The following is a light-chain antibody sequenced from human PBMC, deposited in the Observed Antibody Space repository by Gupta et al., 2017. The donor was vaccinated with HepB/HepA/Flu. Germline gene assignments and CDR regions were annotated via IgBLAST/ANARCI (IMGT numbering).Light chain of an antibody. CDR1: QSVGRN. Sequence: EIVMTQSPATLSVSPGERAALSCRASQSVGRNLAWYQQKPGQAPRLLIYGASTRATGIPARFSGSGSGTEFTLTINSRQSEDFAVYYCQQYENWPPYTFGQGTKLEIK. CDR3: QQYENWPPYT. V-gene: IGKV3-15*01. CDR2: GAS. J-gene: IGKJ2*01.